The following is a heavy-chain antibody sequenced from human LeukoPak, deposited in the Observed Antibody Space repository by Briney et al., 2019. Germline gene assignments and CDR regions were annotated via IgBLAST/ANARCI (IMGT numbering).Heavy chain of an antibody. V-gene: IGHV3-23*01. Sequence: GGSLRLSCAASGFTFSSYAMSWVRQAPGKGLEWVSAISGSGGSTYYADSVKGRFTISRDNSKNTLYLQMNSLRAEDTAVYYCAKSASITMVRGVITYFGYWGQGTLVTVSS. D-gene: IGHD3-10*01. CDR2: ISGSGGST. CDR1: GFTFSSYA. J-gene: IGHJ4*02. CDR3: AKSASITMVRGVITYFGY.